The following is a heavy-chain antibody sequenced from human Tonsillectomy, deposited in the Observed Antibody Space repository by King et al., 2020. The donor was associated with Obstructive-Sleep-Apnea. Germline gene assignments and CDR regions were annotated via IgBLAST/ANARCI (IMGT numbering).Heavy chain of an antibody. CDR2: IYHSGST. V-gene: IGHV4-38-2*02. J-gene: IGHJ4*02. CDR3: VRGSGYFRSPFDY. D-gene: IGHD3-22*01. CDR1: GYSISSGYY. Sequence: QLQESGPGLVKPSETLSLTCTVSGYSISSGYYWGSVRQPPGKGLEWIGSIYHSGSTYYYPSLKSRVTISVDTSKNQFSLKLRSVTAADTAVYYCVRGSGYFRSPFDYWGQGTLVIVSS.